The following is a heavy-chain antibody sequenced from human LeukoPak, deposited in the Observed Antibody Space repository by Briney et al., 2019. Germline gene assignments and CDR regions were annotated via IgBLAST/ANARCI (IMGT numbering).Heavy chain of an antibody. CDR1: GYTFTSYG. CDR3: AMQTYYYDSSGYLKG. V-gene: IGHV1-18*01. D-gene: IGHD3-22*01. CDR2: ISAYNGNT. J-gene: IGHJ4*02. Sequence: ASVKVSCKASGYTFTSYGISWVRQAPGQGLEWMGWISAYNGNTNYAQKLQGRVTMTTDTSTSTAYMELRSLRSDDTAVYYCAMQTYYYDSSGYLKGWGQGTLVTVSS.